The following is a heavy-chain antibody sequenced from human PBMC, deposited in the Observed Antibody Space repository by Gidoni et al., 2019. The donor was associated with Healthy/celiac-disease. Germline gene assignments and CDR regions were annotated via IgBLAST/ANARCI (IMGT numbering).Heavy chain of an antibody. CDR1: GFTFSSYA. Sequence: EVQLVESGGGLVQPGGSLRLSCAASGFTFSSYAMSWVRQAPGKGLEWVSAISGSGGSTYYADSVKGRFTISRDNSKNTLYLQMNSLRAEDTAVYYCAKEGTTVTRLDQHYFDYWGQGTLVTVSS. CDR2: ISGSGGST. J-gene: IGHJ4*02. V-gene: IGHV3-23*04. CDR3: AKEGTTVTRLDQHYFDY. D-gene: IGHD4-17*01.